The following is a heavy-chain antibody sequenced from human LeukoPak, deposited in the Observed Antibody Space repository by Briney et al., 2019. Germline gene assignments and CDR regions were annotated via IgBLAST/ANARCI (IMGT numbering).Heavy chain of an antibody. Sequence: PGGSLRLSCAASGFTFSSYGMHWVRQAPGKGLEWVAFIRYDGSNKYYADSVKGRFTISRDNSKNTLYLQMNSLRAEDTAVYYCARDTGNLYYMDVWGKGTTVTVSS. CDR2: IRYDGSNK. CDR1: GFTFSSYG. J-gene: IGHJ6*03. CDR3: ARDTGNLYYMDV. D-gene: IGHD1-14*01. V-gene: IGHV3-30*02.